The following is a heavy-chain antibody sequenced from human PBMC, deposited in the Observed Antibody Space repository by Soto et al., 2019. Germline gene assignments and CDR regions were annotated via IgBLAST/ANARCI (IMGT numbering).Heavy chain of an antibody. CDR2: ISAYNGNT. D-gene: IGHD3-16*01. CDR3: ARGGGGYSDY. V-gene: IGHV1-18*01. J-gene: IGHJ4*02. Sequence: QVQLVQSGGEVKKPGASVKVSCKASGYTFSNYDITWVRQAHGQGLEWMGRISAYNGNTNYAQKFQGRVAMTTDTSTNTAYMELRSLRSDDTAVYYCARGGGGYSDYWGQGTLVTVSS. CDR1: GYTFSNYD.